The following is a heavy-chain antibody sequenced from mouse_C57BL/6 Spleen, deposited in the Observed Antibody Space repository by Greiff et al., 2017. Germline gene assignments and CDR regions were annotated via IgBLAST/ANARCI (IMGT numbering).Heavy chain of an antibody. V-gene: IGHV1-52*01. D-gene: IGHD3-2*02. CDR1: GYTFTSYW. J-gene: IGHJ3*01. CDR3: GRDAARQLRLAY. CDR2: IDPSDSET. Sequence: QVQLQQPGAELVRPGSSVKLSCKASGYTFTSYWMHWVKQRPIQGLEWIGNIDPSDSETNYNQKFKDKATLTVDKSSSTAYMQLSSLTSEDSAVYYCGRDAARQLRLAYWGQGTLVTVSA.